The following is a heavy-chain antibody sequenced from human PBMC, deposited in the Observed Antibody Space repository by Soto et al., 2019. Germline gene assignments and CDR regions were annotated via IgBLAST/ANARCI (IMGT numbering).Heavy chain of an antibody. V-gene: IGHV3-15*01. CDR1: GFTFSNAW. J-gene: IGHJ6*03. Sequence: EVQLVESGGGLVKPGGSLRLSCAASGFTFSNAWMSWVRQAPGKGLEWVGRIKSKTDGGTTDYAAPVKGRFTISRDDSKNTLYLQMNSLKTEDTAVYYCTTDEAEYRGYGNYYYMDVWGKGTTVTVSS. D-gene: IGHD5-12*01. CDR3: TTDEAEYRGYGNYYYMDV. CDR2: IKSKTDGGTT.